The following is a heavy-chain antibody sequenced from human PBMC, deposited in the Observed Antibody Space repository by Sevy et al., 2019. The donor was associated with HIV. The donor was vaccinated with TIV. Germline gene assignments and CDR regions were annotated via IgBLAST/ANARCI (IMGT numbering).Heavy chain of an antibody. CDR3: ARDPSRAAEGWFDP. CDR2: NNPNSGGT. CDR1: GYTFTDYY. J-gene: IGHJ5*02. D-gene: IGHD6-13*01. V-gene: IGHV1-2*02. Sequence: ASVKVSCKASGYTFTDYYMYWVRQAPGQGLEWMGWNNPNSGGTNYAQKFQGRVTMTRDTSISTAYMELSRLRSDDTARYYCARDPSRAAEGWFDPWGQGTLVTVSS.